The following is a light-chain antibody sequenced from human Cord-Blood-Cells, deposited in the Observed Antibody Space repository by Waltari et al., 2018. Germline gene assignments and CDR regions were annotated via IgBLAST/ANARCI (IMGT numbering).Light chain of an antibody. V-gene: IGLV2-14*01. Sequence: QSALTQPASVSGSPGQSITISCTGTSSDVGGYNYVSWYQQHPGKAPKLMIYDVSNRPSVVSIRFSGSKSGNTASLTISGLQAEDEADYYCSSYTSSSTLVFGTGTKVTVL. J-gene: IGLJ1*01. CDR2: DVS. CDR3: SSYTSSSTLV. CDR1: SSDVGGYNY.